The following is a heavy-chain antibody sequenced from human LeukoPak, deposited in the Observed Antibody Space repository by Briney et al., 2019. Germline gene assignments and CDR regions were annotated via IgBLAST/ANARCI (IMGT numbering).Heavy chain of an antibody. D-gene: IGHD4/OR15-4a*01. V-gene: IGHV3-15*01. Sequence: PGGPLRLSCAVSGFTSSNAWMSWVRQAPGKGLEWVGRIKSKTDGGTRDYAAPVKGRFTISRDDSKNTLYLQMNSLKTEDTAVYYCTTFDYAAFLIWGQGTMVTVSS. CDR3: TTFDYAAFLI. CDR2: IKSKTDGGTR. CDR1: GFTSSNAW. J-gene: IGHJ3*02.